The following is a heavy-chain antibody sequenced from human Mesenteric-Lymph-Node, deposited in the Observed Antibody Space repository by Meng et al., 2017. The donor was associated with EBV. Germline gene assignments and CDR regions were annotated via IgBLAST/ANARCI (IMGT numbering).Heavy chain of an antibody. V-gene: IGHV4-34*01. CDR3: ARDLTDYYGSGQPSVNFDY. CDR2: INHSGST. J-gene: IGHJ4*02. Sequence: QVQLQQWGAGLLKPSETLSLTFAVYGWSFSGYYWSWIRQPPGKGLEWIGEINHSGSTNYNPSLKSRVTISVDTSKNQFSLKLSSVTAADTAVYYCARDLTDYYGSGQPSVNFDYWGQGTLVTVSS. CDR1: GWSFSGYY. D-gene: IGHD3-10*01.